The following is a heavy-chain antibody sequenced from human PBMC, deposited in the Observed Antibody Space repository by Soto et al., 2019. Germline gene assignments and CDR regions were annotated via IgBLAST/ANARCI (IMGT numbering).Heavy chain of an antibody. J-gene: IGHJ6*02. Sequence: PGGSLRLSCAASGFTFSSYWMHWVRQAPGKGLVWVSRINGDGSTTTYADSVKGRFIISRDSAKNMLYLQMNSLGAEDTAVYYCARDFVVGGPTINYYYGMDVWGQGTTVTGSS. CDR1: GFTFSSYW. CDR2: INGDGSTT. V-gene: IGHV3-74*01. D-gene: IGHD1-26*01. CDR3: ARDFVVGGPTINYYYGMDV.